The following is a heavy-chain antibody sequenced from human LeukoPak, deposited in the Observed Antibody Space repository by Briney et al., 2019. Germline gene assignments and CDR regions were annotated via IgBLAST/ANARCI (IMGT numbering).Heavy chain of an antibody. J-gene: IGHJ5*02. CDR1: GYTFTSYG. D-gene: IGHD3-16*01. Sequence: ASVKVSCKASGYTFTSYGISWVRQAPGQGLEWMGWISAYNDNTNYAQKLQGRVTMTTDTSTSTAYMELRSLRSEDTAVYYCARAFRVREQFDPWGQGTLVTVSS. CDR2: ISAYNDNT. V-gene: IGHV1-18*01. CDR3: ARAFRVREQFDP.